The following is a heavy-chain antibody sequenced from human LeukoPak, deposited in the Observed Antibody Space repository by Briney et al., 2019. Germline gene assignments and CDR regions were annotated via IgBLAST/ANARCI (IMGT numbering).Heavy chain of an antibody. D-gene: IGHD1-26*01. Sequence: GESLKISCKASGYSFNNYLIAGVRPLPGKGLEWMGVIYPGDSDIVISLTLQGQVTCSVDKSTNTAYLRRSSLQASEAAVYCCARPVVGANNNFDYWGQGNLVTVSS. V-gene: IGHV5-51*01. CDR3: ARPVVGANNNFDY. CDR1: GYSFNNYL. CDR2: IYPGDSDI. J-gene: IGHJ4*02.